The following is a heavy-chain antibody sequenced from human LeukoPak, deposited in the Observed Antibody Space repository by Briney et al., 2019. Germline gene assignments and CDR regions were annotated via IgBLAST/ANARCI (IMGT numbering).Heavy chain of an antibody. CDR1: GFTFSSYA. Sequence: GGSLRLSCAASGFTFSSYAMHRVRQAPGKGLEWVAVISYDGSNKYYADSVKGRFTISRDNSKNTLYLQMNSLRAEDTAVYYCARDTVSSSWYYFDYWGQGTLVTVSS. CDR3: ARDTVSSSWYYFDY. V-gene: IGHV3-30*04. CDR2: ISYDGSNK. J-gene: IGHJ4*02. D-gene: IGHD6-13*01.